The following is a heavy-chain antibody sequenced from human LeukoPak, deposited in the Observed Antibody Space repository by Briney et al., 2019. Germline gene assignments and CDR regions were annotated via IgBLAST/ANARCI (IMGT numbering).Heavy chain of an antibody. CDR2: IRTKAYGGTT. V-gene: IGHV3-49*04. CDR3: TRGASIKQWEAPYYFDY. Sequence: PGGSLRLSCAPSGFIVTDAWMSWVRQAPGKGLEWVAFIRTKAYGGTTEYAASVKGRFTISRDDSKTIAYLQMNSLKIEDTAVYYCTRGASIKQWEAPYYFDYWGQGTLVTVSS. D-gene: IGHD1-26*01. CDR1: GFIVTDAW. J-gene: IGHJ4*02.